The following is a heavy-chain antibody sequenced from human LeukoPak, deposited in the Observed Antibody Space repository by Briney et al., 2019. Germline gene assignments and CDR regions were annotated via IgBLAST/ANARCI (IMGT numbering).Heavy chain of an antibody. D-gene: IGHD6-19*01. V-gene: IGHV3-30-3*01. CDR2: ISYDGSNK. CDR3: ARDLSSGWYSLDY. CDR1: GFTFSSYA. J-gene: IGHJ4*02. Sequence: GRSLRLSCAASGFTFSSYAMHWVRQAPGEGLEWVAVISYDGSNKYYADSVKGRFTISRDNSKNTLYLQMNSLRAEDTAVYYCARDLSSGWYSLDYWGQGTLVTVSS.